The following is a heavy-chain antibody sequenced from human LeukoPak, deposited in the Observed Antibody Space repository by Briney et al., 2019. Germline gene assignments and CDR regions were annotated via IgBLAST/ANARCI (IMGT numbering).Heavy chain of an antibody. CDR1: GFTFRNSW. CDR2: IKEDGSET. V-gene: IGHV3-7*01. J-gene: IGHJ2*01. CDR3: AKDIAAAGTGWYFDL. Sequence: GGSLRLSCAASGFTFRNSWMNWVRQAPGKGLECLANIKEDGSETYYADSVVGRFTISRDNAKNSLYLQMNSLRAEDTAVYYCAKDIAAAGTGWYFDLWGRGTLVTVSS. D-gene: IGHD6-13*01.